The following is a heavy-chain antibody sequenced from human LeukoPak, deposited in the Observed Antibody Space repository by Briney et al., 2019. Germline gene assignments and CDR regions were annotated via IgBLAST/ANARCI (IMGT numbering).Heavy chain of an antibody. CDR1: GFTFSSYW. CDR3: ARAGGLALLNYYYYMDV. CDR2: INSDGSST. D-gene: IGHD4-23*01. Sequence: PGGSLRLSCAASGFTFSSYWMHWVRQAPGKGLVWVSRINSDGSSTSYADSVKGRFTISRDNAENTLYLQMNSLRAEDTAVYYCARAGGLALLNYYYYMDVWGKATTVTVSS. J-gene: IGHJ6*03. V-gene: IGHV3-74*01.